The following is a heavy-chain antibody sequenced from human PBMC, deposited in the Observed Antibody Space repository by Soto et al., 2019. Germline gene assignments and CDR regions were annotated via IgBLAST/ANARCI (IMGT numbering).Heavy chain of an antibody. D-gene: IGHD2-2*01. CDR3: ARGGVVVVPADRGKYSY. Sequence: QVQLQQWGAGLLKPSETLSLTCAVYGGSFSGYYWSWIRQPPGKGLEWIGEINHSGSTNYNPSLKSRVTISVDTSKNQFSLKLSSVTAADTAVYYCARGGVVVVPADRGKYSYWGQGTLVTVSS. J-gene: IGHJ4*02. V-gene: IGHV4-34*01. CDR2: INHSGST. CDR1: GGSFSGYY.